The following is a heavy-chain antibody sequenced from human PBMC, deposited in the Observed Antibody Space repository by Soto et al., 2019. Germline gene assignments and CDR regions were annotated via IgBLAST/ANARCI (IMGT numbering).Heavy chain of an antibody. CDR2: ISSNSTYI. J-gene: IGHJ4*02. Sequence: EVQLVESGGGLVKPGGSLRLSCAASGFTFSSYSLNWVRQAPGKGLEWVSSISSNSTYIYYADSLKGRFPISRDNARSSLFLQMNSLRAEETAVYYCARVDYDFSSCYPLPPFDYWGQGALVTVSS. V-gene: IGHV3-21*01. D-gene: IGHD3-3*01. CDR3: ARVDYDFSSCYPLPPFDY. CDR1: GFTFSSYS.